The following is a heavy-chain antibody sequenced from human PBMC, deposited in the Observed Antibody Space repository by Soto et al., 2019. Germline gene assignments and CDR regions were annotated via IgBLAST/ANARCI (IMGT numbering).Heavy chain of an antibody. V-gene: IGHV1-3*01. J-gene: IGHJ4*02. CDR2: INPGNNNI. D-gene: IGHD4-17*01. CDR1: GYTFTTDA. Sequence: VASLKVSCKASGYTFTTDAIHWLCQAPGQRLEWMGSINPGNNNIKYSQKFQGRVTITGDTSASTAYMELSSLRSEDTAVYYCARDLHGDPYYWGQGTLVTVSS. CDR3: ARDLHGDPYY.